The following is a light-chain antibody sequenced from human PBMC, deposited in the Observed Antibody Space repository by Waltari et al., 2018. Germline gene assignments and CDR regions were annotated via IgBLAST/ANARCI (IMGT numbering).Light chain of an antibody. CDR3: AAWDDSLDGWV. J-gene: IGLJ3*02. V-gene: IGLV1-44*01. Sequence: QSVLTQPPSASGTPGQRVTISCSGSSSNIGGDPVSWYQQVPGTAPKLLLYSNNQRPSGVPDRISGSNAGTTASLAISGLQSEDEAAYYCAAWDDSLDGWVFGGGTKLTVL. CDR2: SNN. CDR1: SSNIGGDP.